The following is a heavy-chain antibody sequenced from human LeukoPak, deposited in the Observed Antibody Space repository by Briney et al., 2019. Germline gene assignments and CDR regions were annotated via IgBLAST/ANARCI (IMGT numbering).Heavy chain of an antibody. J-gene: IGHJ2*01. CDR3: ARDWEDGDYQRYFDL. CDR1: GGSISSGGYY. Sequence: SETLSLTCTVSGGSISSGGYYWSWTRQPPGKGLEWIGYIYHSGSTYYNPSLKSRVTISVDRSKNQFSLKLSSVTAADTAVYYCARDWEDGDYQRYFDLWGRGTLVTVSS. D-gene: IGHD4-17*01. CDR2: IYHSGST. V-gene: IGHV4-30-2*01.